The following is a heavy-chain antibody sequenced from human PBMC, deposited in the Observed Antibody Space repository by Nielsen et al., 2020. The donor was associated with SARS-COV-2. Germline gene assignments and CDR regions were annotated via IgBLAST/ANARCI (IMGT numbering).Heavy chain of an antibody. J-gene: IGHJ4*02. Sequence: SVKGRFTISRDNGKNSLYLQMNSLRSEDTALYYCTRGFYSQFDYWGQGTLVTVSS. V-gene: IGHV3-21*01. D-gene: IGHD2-15*01. CDR3: TRGFYSQFDY.